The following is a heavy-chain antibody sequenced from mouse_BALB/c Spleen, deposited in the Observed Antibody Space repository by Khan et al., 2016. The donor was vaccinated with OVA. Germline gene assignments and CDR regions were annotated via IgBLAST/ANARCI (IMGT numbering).Heavy chain of an antibody. D-gene: IGHD1-1*01. J-gene: IGHJ3*01. CDR2: VSTGGSYT. V-gene: IGHV5-6*01. CDR3: TRLAYYYDSEGFAY. CDR1: GFTFSTYG. Sequence: EVQLVESGGDLVKPGGSLKLSCAASGFTFSTYGMSWVRQTPDKRLEWVATVSTGGSYTYYPDSVKGRFTISSDNAKNTPYLHMSGLKSEDTAMFYCTRLAYYYDSEGFAYWGQGTLVTVSA.